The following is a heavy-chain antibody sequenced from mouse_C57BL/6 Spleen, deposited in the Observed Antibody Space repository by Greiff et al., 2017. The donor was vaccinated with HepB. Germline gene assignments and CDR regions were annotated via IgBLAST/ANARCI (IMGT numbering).Heavy chain of an antibody. D-gene: IGHD2-4*01. V-gene: IGHV3-6*01. J-gene: IGHJ2*01. CDR3: ARGRYDYGVDY. Sequence: EVKLMESGPGLVKPSQSLSLTCSVTGYSITSGYYWNWIRQFPGNKLEWMGYISYDGSNNYNPSLKNRISITRDTSKNQFFLKLNSVTTEDTATYYCARGRYDYGVDYWGQGTTLTVSS. CDR2: ISYDGSN. CDR1: GYSITSGYY.